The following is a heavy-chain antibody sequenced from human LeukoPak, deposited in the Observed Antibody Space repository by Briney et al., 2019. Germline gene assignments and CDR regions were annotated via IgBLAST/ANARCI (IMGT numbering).Heavy chain of an antibody. CDR2: ISGSGSSP. CDR3: AKDSGPWGYCTTTSCYFAY. D-gene: IGHD2-2*01. Sequence: GGSLRLSCAASGFTFSSFAVSWVRQAPGKGLEWVSAISGSGSSPYYADSVKGRFTISRDNSKSTLYLQMNSLRAGDTAVYYCAKDSGPWGYCTTTSCYFAYWGQGALVTVSS. J-gene: IGHJ4*02. CDR1: GFTFSSFA. V-gene: IGHV3-23*01.